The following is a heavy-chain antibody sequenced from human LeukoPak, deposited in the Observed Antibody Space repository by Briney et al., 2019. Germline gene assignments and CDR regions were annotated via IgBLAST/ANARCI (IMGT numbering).Heavy chain of an antibody. CDR3: ASSNPCSGGSCYWNDY. D-gene: IGHD2-15*01. CDR1: GGTFSSYA. V-gene: IGHV1-69*05. J-gene: IGHJ4*02. Sequence: ASVKVSCKASGGTFSSYAISWVRQAPGQGLEWMGGIIPIFGTANYAQKFQGRVTITTDESTSTAYMELSSLRSEDTAVYYCASSNPCSGGSCYWNDYWGQGTLVTVSS. CDR2: IIPIFGTA.